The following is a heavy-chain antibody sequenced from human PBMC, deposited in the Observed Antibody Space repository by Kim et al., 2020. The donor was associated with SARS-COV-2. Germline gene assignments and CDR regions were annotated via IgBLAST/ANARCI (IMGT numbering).Heavy chain of an antibody. D-gene: IGHD2-15*01. CDR2: IHSSGAT. Sequence: SETLSLTCSVSGGSMGDYYYSWVRQAAGKGLEWIGRIHSSGATKYNPSLKSRVTMSVGTSKNQFSLTLNSVSAADTAVYYCARDPGHWSGGVWWHNFYYGFDVWGQGTTVTVSS. CDR3: ARDPGHWSGGVWWHNFYYGFDV. CDR1: GGSMGDYY. V-gene: IGHV4-4*07. J-gene: IGHJ6*02.